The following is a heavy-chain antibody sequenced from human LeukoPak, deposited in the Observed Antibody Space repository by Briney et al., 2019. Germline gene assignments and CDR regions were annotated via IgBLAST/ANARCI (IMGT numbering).Heavy chain of an antibody. J-gene: IGHJ6*03. CDR3: ARGVTGIYYYYYMDI. D-gene: IGHD3-10*01. CDR1: GYTFTGYY. V-gene: IGHV1-2*02. CDR2: INPNSGDT. Sequence: ASVKVSCKASGYTFTGYYMHWVRQGPGQGLEGMGWINPNSGDTNYAQKLQGRVTMTRDTSISIAYMELSRLSSDDTAVYYCARGVTGIYYYYYMDIWGKGTTVTVSS.